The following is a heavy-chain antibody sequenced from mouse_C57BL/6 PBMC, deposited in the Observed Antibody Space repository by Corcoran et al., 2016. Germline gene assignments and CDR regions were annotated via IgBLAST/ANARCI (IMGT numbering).Heavy chain of an antibody. CDR3: ARGKGYFDY. CDR2: IYPGSGNT. Sequence: QVQLQQSGPELVKPGAPVKISCKASGYSFTSYYIHWVKQRPGQGLEWIGWIYPGSGNTKYNEKFKGKATLTADTSSSTAYMQLSSLTSEDSAVYYCARGKGYFDYWGQGTTLTVSS. CDR1: GYSFTSYY. J-gene: IGHJ2*01. V-gene: IGHV1-66*01.